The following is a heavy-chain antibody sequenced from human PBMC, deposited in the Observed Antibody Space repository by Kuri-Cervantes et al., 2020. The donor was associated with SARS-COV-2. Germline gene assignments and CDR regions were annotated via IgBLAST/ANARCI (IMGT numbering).Heavy chain of an antibody. CDR2: IYYSGST. CDR1: GGSISSYY. V-gene: IGHV4-59*12. J-gene: IGHJ6*02. CDR3: AKGDRAATPGYYYYGMDV. Sequence: SETLSLTCTVSGGSISSYYWSWIRQPPGKGLEWIGYIYYSGSTNYNPSLKSRVTMSVDTSKNQFSLKLSSVTAADTAVYYCAKGDRAATPGYYYYGMDVWGQGTTVTVSS.